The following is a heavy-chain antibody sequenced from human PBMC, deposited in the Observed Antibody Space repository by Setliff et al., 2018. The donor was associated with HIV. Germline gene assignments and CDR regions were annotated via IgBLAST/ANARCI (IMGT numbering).Heavy chain of an antibody. CDR3: AKDVPWGDYYYYMDV. CDR2: IYTSGST. Sequence: SETLSLTCTVSGGSISSYYWSWIRQPAGKGLEWIGYIYTSGSTNYNPSLKSRVTMSVDTSKNQFSLKLSSVTAADTAVYYCAKDVPWGDYYYYMDVWGKGTTVTVSS. CDR1: GGSISSYY. J-gene: IGHJ6*03. V-gene: IGHV4-4*07. D-gene: IGHD3-16*01.